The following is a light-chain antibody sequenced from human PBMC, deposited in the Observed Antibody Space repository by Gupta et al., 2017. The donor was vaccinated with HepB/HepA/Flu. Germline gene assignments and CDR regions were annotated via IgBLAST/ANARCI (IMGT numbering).Light chain of an antibody. CDR2: WAS. Sequence: DIVMTQSPDSLAVSLGERATINCKSSQSSLYSSNNKNYLAWYQQKPGQPPKLLIYWASTRESGVPDRFSGSGSGPDFTLTISSLQAEDVAIYYCQQYESIPWTFGQGTKVEIK. CDR1: QSSLYSSNNKNY. J-gene: IGKJ1*01. V-gene: IGKV4-1*01. CDR3: QQYESIPWT.